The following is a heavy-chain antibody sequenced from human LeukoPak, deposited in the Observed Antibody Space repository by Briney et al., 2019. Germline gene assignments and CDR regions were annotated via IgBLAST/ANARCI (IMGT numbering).Heavy chain of an antibody. Sequence: SETLSLTCAVSGGSISSGGYSWSWIRQPPGKGLEWIGYIYHSGSTYYNPSLKSRVTISVDRSKNQFSLKLSSVTAADTAVYYCARGERTPGYCSGGSCYRHPRGTAFDIWGQGTMVTVSS. CDR2: IYHSGST. V-gene: IGHV4-30-2*01. D-gene: IGHD2-15*01. J-gene: IGHJ3*02. CDR3: ARGERTPGYCSGGSCYRHPRGTAFDI. CDR1: GGSISSGGYS.